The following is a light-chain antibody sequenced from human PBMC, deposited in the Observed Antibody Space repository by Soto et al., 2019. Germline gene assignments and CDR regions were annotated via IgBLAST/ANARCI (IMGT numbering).Light chain of an antibody. Sequence: EIVMTQSPATLSVSPGERATLSCRASQSVSSNLAWYQQKPGQAPRLHIYGASTRATGIRARFSGSGSGTEFTLTISSLQSEDFAFYYCQQYNNWAPYTFGQGTKLEIK. V-gene: IGKV3-15*01. J-gene: IGKJ2*01. CDR1: QSVSSN. CDR3: QQYNNWAPYT. CDR2: GAS.